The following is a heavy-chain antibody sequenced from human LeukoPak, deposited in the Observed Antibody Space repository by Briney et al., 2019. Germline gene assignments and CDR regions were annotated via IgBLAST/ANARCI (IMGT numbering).Heavy chain of an antibody. CDR2: MNPNSGNT. D-gene: IGHD3-10*01. V-gene: IGHV1-8*01. J-gene: IGHJ6*03. CDR1: GYTFTSYD. Sequence: ASVKVSRKASGYTFTSYDINWVRQATGQGHEWMGWMNPNSGNTGYAQKFQGRVTMTRNTSISTAYMELSSLRSEDTAVYYCARGGRITMVRGVLGDHYYYYMDVWGKGTTVTVSS. CDR3: ARGGRITMVRGVLGDHYYYYMDV.